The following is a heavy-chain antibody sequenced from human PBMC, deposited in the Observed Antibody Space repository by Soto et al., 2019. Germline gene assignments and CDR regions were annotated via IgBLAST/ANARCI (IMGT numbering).Heavy chain of an antibody. CDR1: GFTFSSYA. Sequence: QVQLVESGGGVVQPGRSLRLSCAASGFTFSSYAMQWVRQAPGKGLEWVAVISYDGSNKYYADSVKGRFTISRDNSKNTLYLQMNSLRAEDTAVYYCARVTWELLPDYWGQGTLVTVSS. D-gene: IGHD1-26*01. V-gene: IGHV3-30-3*01. J-gene: IGHJ4*02. CDR2: ISYDGSNK. CDR3: ARVTWELLPDY.